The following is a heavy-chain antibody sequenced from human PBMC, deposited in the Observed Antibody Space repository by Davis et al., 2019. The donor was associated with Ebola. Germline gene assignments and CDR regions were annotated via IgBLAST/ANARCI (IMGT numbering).Heavy chain of an antibody. D-gene: IGHD3-3*01. CDR2: ISAYNGNT. Sequence: AASVKVSCKASGYTFTSYGISWVRQAPGQGLEWMGWISAYNGNTNYVQKLQGRVTLTTDTSTSTAYMELRSLRSDDTAVYYCASSYDFWSGHDDYGMDVWGQGTTVTVSS. V-gene: IGHV1-18*04. J-gene: IGHJ6*02. CDR1: GYTFTSYG. CDR3: ASSYDFWSGHDDYGMDV.